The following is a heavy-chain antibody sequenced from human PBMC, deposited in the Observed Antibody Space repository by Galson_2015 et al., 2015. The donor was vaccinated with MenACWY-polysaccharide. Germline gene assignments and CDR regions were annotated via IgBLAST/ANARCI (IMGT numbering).Heavy chain of an antibody. CDR2: LKSKTEGETA. Sequence: SLRLSCAASGFTSSNAWMTWVRQAPGKGLEWVGRLKSKTEGETADYDTSVEGRFAISRDESKATLYLQMNSLETEDTAIYYCTTRKTSGSNDAFDIWGQGTMVTVSS. V-gene: IGHV3-15*01. D-gene: IGHD3-22*01. CDR3: TTRKTSGSNDAFDI. CDR1: GFTSSNAW. J-gene: IGHJ3*02.